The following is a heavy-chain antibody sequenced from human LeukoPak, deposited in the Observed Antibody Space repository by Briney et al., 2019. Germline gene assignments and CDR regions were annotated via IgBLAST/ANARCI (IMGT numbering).Heavy chain of an antibody. Sequence: GGSLRLSCAASGFTFSSYAMSWVRQAPGKGLEWVSVISGGGGNTYYTDSVKGRFTISRDNSKNTLFLQMNSLRVEDTAVYYCAKEGVAAGIGAFDIWGQGTMVTVSS. CDR1: GFTFSSYA. CDR3: AKEGVAAGIGAFDI. J-gene: IGHJ3*02. D-gene: IGHD6-13*01. CDR2: ISGGGGNT. V-gene: IGHV3-23*01.